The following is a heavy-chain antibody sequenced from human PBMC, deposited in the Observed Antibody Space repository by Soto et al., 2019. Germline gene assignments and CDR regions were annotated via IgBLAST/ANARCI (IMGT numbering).Heavy chain of an antibody. CDR1: GFTFSSYW. V-gene: IGHV3-7*01. J-gene: IGHJ6*03. CDR3: ARDIYIKRYYDFWSGYGYMDV. D-gene: IGHD3-3*01. Sequence: GGSLRLSCAASGFTFSSYWMSWVRQAPGKGLEWVANIKQDGSEKYYVDSVKGRFNISRDKDKNSLYLKMNSLRAEDTAVYYCARDIYIKRYYDFWSGYGYMDVWGKGTTVTVSS. CDR2: IKQDGSEK.